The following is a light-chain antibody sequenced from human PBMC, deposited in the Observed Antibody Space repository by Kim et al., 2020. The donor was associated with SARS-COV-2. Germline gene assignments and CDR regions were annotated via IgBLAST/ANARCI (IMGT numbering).Light chain of an antibody. J-gene: IGKJ2*01. CDR1: QSVSSN. CDR2: GAF. V-gene: IGKV3-15*01. CDR3: RQHKYWPYT. Sequence: EIVMTQSPATLSVSPGERATLSCRASQSVSSNLAWYQQKPGQAPRLLIYGAFTRDTGIPARFSGSGSGTEFTLTINSLQSEDFAVYYCRQHKYWPYTFGQGTKLEI.